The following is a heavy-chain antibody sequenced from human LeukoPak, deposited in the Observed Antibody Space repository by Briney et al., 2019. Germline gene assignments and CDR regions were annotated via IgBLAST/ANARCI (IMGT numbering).Heavy chain of an antibody. V-gene: IGHV4-34*01. CDR3: ARGYRVVGATRPLYYFDY. D-gene: IGHD1-26*01. CDR2: INYSGST. Sequence: SETLSLTCAVYGGSFSGYYWNWIRQPPGKGLEWIGEINYSGSTNYNPSLKSRVTISLGTSKNQFSLRLGSVTAADTAMYYCARGYRVVGATRPLYYFDYWGQGTLVTVSS. CDR1: GGSFSGYY. J-gene: IGHJ4*02.